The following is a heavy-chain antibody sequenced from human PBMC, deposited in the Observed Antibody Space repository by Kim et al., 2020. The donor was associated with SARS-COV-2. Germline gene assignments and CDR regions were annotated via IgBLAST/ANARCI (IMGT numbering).Heavy chain of an antibody. CDR1: GFTFSSYS. Sequence: GGSLRLSCAASGFTFSSYSMNWVRQAPGKGLEWVSSISSSSSYIYYADSVKGRFTISRDNAKNSLYLQMNSLRAEDTAVYYCLKSAYCGGDCYFRWYFDLWGRGTLVTVSS. CDR2: ISSSSSYI. J-gene: IGHJ2*01. D-gene: IGHD2-21*02. V-gene: IGHV3-21*01. CDR3: LKSAYCGGDCYFRWYFDL.